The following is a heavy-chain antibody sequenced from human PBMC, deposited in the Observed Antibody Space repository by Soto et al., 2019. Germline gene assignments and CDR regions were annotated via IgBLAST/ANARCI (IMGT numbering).Heavy chain of an antibody. V-gene: IGHV3-30-3*01. Sequence: GGSLRLSCAASGFTFSSYAMHWVRQAPGKGLEWVAVISYDGSNKYYADSVKGRFTISRDNSKNTLYLQMNSLRAEDTAVYYCAREIRDIVATMDDYYYGMDVWGQGTTVTVSS. D-gene: IGHD5-12*01. CDR1: GFTFSSYA. CDR3: AREIRDIVATMDDYYYGMDV. J-gene: IGHJ6*02. CDR2: ISYDGSNK.